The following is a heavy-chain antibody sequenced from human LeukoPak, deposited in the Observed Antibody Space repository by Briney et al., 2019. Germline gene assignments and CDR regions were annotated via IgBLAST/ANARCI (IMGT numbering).Heavy chain of an antibody. D-gene: IGHD2-8*02. CDR3: ARDERRYCTDSSCYPGDY. CDR1: GFTFSSYA. CDR2: ISRTSDYI. V-gene: IGHV3-21*01. Sequence: GESLRLSCAASGFTFSSYAMKWVRQAPGKGLEWVSAISRTSDYIYYSDSVKGRFTISRDNAKNSVYLQIDSLRAEDTAVYYCARDERRYCTDSSCYPGDYWGQGTLVTVSS. J-gene: IGHJ4*02.